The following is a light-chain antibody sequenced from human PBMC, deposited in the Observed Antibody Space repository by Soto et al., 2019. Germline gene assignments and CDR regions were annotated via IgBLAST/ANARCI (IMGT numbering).Light chain of an antibody. CDR2: GAS. CDR1: QSVSSSY. Sequence: DIVLTQSPGTLSLSPGERATLSCRASQSVSSSYLAWYQQKPGQAPRLLICGASSRATGIPDRFSASGSGTDFTLTISRLEHEDFAGYYSQQYDRSPWTCGQGTKVEIK. V-gene: IGKV3-20*01. CDR3: QQYDRSPWT. J-gene: IGKJ1*01.